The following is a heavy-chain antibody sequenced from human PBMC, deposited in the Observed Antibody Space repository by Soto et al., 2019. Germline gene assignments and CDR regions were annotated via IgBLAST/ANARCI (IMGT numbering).Heavy chain of an antibody. J-gene: IGHJ4*02. Sequence: QVLLQESGPGLVQPSGTLSLSCAVSGGPISSDYFWGWVRQPPGKGLEWLGDISHSGTVNYNPCLKCRFTRSMDKFKSEFSLKLKSVTAADTAVYFCARSFGWYAIDYWGQGILVIVTS. V-gene: IGHV4-4*02. CDR2: ISHSGTV. CDR1: GGPISSDYF. D-gene: IGHD6-19*01. CDR3: ARSFGWYAIDY.